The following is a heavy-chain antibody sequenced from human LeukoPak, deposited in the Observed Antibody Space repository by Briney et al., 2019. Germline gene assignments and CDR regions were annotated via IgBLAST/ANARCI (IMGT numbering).Heavy chain of an antibody. V-gene: IGHV4-39*07. CDR2: INHSGST. Sequence: PSETLSLTCTVSGASINSGSYYWGWIRQPPGKGLEWIGEINHSGSTNYNPSLKSRVTISVDTSKNQFSLKLSSVTAADTAVYYCARGGAYGCLDYWGQGTLVTVSS. D-gene: IGHD4-17*01. J-gene: IGHJ4*02. CDR1: GASINSGSYY. CDR3: ARGGAYGCLDY.